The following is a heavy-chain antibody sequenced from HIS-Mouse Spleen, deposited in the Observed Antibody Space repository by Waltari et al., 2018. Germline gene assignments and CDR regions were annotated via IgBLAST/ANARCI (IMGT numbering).Heavy chain of an antibody. V-gene: IGHV3-33*06. CDR3: AKGGLMVYAIGDY. J-gene: IGHJ4*02. Sequence: QVQLVESGGGVVQPGRSLRLPCAASGFTFSSYGLHWGRQAPGKGLEWVAVIWYDGSNKYYADSVKGRFTISRDNSKNTLYLQMNSLRAEDTAVYYCAKGGLMVYAIGDYWGQGTLVTVSS. CDR1: GFTFSSYG. D-gene: IGHD2-8*01. CDR2: IWYDGSNK.